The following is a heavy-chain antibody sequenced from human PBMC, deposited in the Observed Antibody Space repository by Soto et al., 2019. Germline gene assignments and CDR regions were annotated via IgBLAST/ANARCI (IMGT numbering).Heavy chain of an antibody. CDR1: GFTFSSYA. CDR2: ISYDGSNK. D-gene: IGHD6-13*01. V-gene: IGHV3-30-3*01. Sequence: QVQLVESGGGVVQPGRSLRLSCAASGFTFSSYAMHWVRQAPGKGLEWVAVISYDGSNKYYADSVKGRFTISRDNSKNPLYLQMNSLRAEDTAVYYCAREGGIIAAAGHFDYWGQGTLVTVSS. J-gene: IGHJ4*02. CDR3: AREGGIIAAAGHFDY.